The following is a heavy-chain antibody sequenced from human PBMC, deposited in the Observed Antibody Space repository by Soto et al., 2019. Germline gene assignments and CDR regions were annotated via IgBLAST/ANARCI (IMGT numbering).Heavy chain of an antibody. V-gene: IGHV3-30*04. CDR2: ISHDGGDK. J-gene: IGHJ4*02. Sequence: GGSLRLSCAASGFSFSSYTMHWVRQTPGKGLERVAVISHDGGDKYYADSVKGRFTISRDNSKNTLYLQMNSLRREDTSVYYCAREYSLAVVAPGDWGKGILVTVSS. CDR3: AREYSLAVVAPGD. D-gene: IGHD1-26*01. CDR1: GFSFSSYT.